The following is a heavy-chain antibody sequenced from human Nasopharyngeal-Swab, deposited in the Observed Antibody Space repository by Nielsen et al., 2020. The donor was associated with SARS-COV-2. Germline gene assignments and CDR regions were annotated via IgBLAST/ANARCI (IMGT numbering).Heavy chain of an antibody. CDR1: GGSISSYY. Sequence: SETLSLTCTVSGGSISSYYWSWIRQPPGKGLEWIGYIYYSGSTNYNPSLKSRVTISVDTSKNQFSLKLSSVTAADTAVHYCARKSGWLGAFDIWGQGTMVTVSS. CDR2: IYYSGST. D-gene: IGHD5-12*01. V-gene: IGHV4-59*08. CDR3: ARKSGWLGAFDI. J-gene: IGHJ3*02.